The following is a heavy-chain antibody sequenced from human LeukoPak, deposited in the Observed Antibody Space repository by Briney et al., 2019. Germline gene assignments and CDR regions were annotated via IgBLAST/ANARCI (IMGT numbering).Heavy chain of an antibody. CDR2: IYSGGST. J-gene: IGHJ6*02. D-gene: IGHD6-13*01. Sequence: PGGSLRLSCAASGFTVSSNYMSWVRRAPGKGLEWVSVIYSGGSTYYADSVKGRFTISRHNSKNTLYLQMNSLRAEDTAVYYCARDGAAGTSYYGMDVWGQGTTVTVSS. CDR1: GFTVSSNY. V-gene: IGHV3-53*04. CDR3: ARDGAAGTSYYGMDV.